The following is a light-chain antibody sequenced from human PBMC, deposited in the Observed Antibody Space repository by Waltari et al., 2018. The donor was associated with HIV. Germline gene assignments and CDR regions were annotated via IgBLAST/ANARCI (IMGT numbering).Light chain of an antibody. CDR3: AVLDDTLGGGV. CDR2: RDN. V-gene: IGLV1-47*01. CDR1: TANIRANF. Sequence: QSVLTQPPSASGTPGQKVTLSCSGGTANIRANFVFCFQQFPGTAPKLLIYRDNLGHSGVPARFSGSKSGTSASLTISGLRSDDEAHYFCAVLDDTLGGGVFGGGTKLTVL. J-gene: IGLJ2*01.